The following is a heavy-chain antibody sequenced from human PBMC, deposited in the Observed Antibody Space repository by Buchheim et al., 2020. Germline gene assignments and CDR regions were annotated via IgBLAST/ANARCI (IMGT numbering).Heavy chain of an antibody. CDR2: IWYDGSNK. D-gene: IGHD3-10*01. Sequence: QVQLVESGGGVVQPGRSLRLSCAASGFTFSSYGMHWVRQAPGKGLEWVAVIWYDGSNKYYADSVKGRFTISRDNSKNTLYLQMNSLRAEDTAVYYCARDSGYRSNLNWFDPWGQGTL. J-gene: IGHJ5*02. V-gene: IGHV3-33*01. CDR1: GFTFSSYG. CDR3: ARDSGYRSNLNWFDP.